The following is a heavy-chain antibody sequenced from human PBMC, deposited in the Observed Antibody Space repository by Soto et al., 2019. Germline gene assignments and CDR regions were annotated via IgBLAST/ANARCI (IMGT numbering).Heavy chain of an antibody. J-gene: IGHJ6*02. CDR1: GFTFSSYA. V-gene: IGHV3-23*01. D-gene: IGHD3-22*01. CDR2: ISGSGGST. Sequence: LRLSCAASGFTFSSYAMSWVRQAPGKGLEWVSAISGSGGSTYYADSVKGRFTISRDNSKNTLYLQMNSLRAEDTAVYYCAKDQSTEYYDSSGYQWDYYYYGMDVWGQGT. CDR3: AKDQSTEYYDSSGYQWDYYYYGMDV.